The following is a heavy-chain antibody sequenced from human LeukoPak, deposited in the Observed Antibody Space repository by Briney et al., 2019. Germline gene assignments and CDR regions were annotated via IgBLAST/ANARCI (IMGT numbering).Heavy chain of an antibody. CDR1: GFTFSSYS. V-gene: IGHV3-48*02. Sequence: GGSLRLSCAASGFTFSSYSMNWVRQAPGKGLEWVSYISSSSSTIYYADSVKGRFTISRDNAKNSLYLQMNSLRDEDTAVYYCARGRRVLRYFDRDLNFDYWGQGTLVTVSS. CDR2: ISSSSSTI. D-gene: IGHD3-9*01. CDR3: ARGRRVLRYFDRDLNFDY. J-gene: IGHJ4*02.